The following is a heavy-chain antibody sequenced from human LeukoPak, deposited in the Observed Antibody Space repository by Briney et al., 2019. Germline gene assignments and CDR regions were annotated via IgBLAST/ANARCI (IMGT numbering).Heavy chain of an antibody. Sequence: PETLSLTCTVSGGSISSYYWSWIRQPPGKGLEWIGYIYYSGSTNYNPSLKSRVTISVDTSKNQFSLKLSSVTAADTAVYYCARELDSSGYYPFDYWGQGTLVTVSS. J-gene: IGHJ4*02. CDR3: ARELDSSGYYPFDY. CDR2: IYYSGST. CDR1: GGSISSYY. V-gene: IGHV4-59*01. D-gene: IGHD3-22*01.